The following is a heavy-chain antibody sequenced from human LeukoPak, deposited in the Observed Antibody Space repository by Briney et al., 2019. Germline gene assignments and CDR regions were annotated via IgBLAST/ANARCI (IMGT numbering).Heavy chain of an antibody. V-gene: IGHV4-59*01. Sequence: PSETLSLTCTVSGGSISSYYWSWIRQPPGKGLEWIGYIYYSGSTNCNPSLKSRVTISVDTSKNQFSLKLSSVTAADTAVYYCARGGYDFWSGSDAFDIWGQGTMVTVSS. D-gene: IGHD3-3*01. CDR3: ARGGYDFWSGSDAFDI. CDR1: GGSISSYY. J-gene: IGHJ3*02. CDR2: IYYSGST.